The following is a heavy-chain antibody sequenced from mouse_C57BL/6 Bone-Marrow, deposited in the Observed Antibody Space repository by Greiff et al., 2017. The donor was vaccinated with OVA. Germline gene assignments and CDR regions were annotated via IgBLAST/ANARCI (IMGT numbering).Heavy chain of an antibody. Sequence: VQLQQSGPVLVKPGASVKMSCKASGYTFTDYYMNWVKQSHGKSLEWIGVINPYNGGTSYNQKFKGKATLTVDKSSSTAYMELNSLTSEDSAVYYCARVGTAQATFTYWGQGTTLTVSS. CDR3: ARVGTAQATFTY. J-gene: IGHJ2*01. CDR1: GYTFTDYY. V-gene: IGHV1-19*01. D-gene: IGHD3-2*02. CDR2: INPYNGGT.